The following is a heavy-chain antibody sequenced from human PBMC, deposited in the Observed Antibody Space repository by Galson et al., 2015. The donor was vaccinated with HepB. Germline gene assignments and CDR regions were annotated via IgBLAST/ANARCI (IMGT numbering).Heavy chain of an antibody. CDR1: GFTFSGYA. CDR3: AKSLGELSFFWFDP. Sequence: LRLSCAASGFTFSGYAMSWVRQAPGKGLEWVSAISGSGGSTYYADSVKGRFTISRDNSKNTLYLQMNSLRAEDTAVYYCAKSLGELSFFWFDPWGQGTLVTVSS. CDR2: ISGSGGST. D-gene: IGHD3-16*02. V-gene: IGHV3-23*01. J-gene: IGHJ5*02.